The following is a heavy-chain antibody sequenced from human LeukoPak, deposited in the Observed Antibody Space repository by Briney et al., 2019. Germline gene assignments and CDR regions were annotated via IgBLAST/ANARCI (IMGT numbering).Heavy chain of an antibody. CDR3: ARDSDFDSSGYYPYYYYYYNMDV. CDR2: ISSSGSTI. D-gene: IGHD3-22*01. J-gene: IGHJ6*02. CDR1: AFTLSSYE. V-gene: IGHV3-48*03. Sequence: GGSLRLSCAASAFTLSSYEVNWVRQAPGKGLEWVSYISSSGSTIYYADSVKGRFTISRDNAKNSLFLQMNSLRAGDTAVYYCARDSDFDSSGYYPYYYYYYNMDVWGQGTTVTVSS.